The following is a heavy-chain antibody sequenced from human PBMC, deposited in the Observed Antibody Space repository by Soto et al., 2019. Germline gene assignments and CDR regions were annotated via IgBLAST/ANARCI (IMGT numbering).Heavy chain of an antibody. J-gene: IGHJ4*02. CDR3: VRREAVAGSQFDF. D-gene: IGHD6-19*01. CDR1: GGSLSSGSFF. CDR2: IYFTGTS. Sequence: PSETLSLTCTVSGGSLSSGSFFWGWICQPPGKGLEWIGHIYFTGTSSYSPSLKSRVTMFVDTSKNNFSLRLTSVTAADTAVYYCVRREAVAGSQFDFWGQGTLVTVS. V-gene: IGHV4-39*02.